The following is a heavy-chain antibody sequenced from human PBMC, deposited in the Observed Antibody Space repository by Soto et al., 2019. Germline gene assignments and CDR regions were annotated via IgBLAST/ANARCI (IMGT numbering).Heavy chain of an antibody. CDR3: TTDGSFGGVVVAFHL. CDR2: IKSRAAGGAI. Sequence: EVQMVESGGGLVKPGGSLRLSCAVSGFSFRDAWMNWVRQAPGKGLEWAGRIKSRAAGGAIDYAAPVKGRFTISRDDSEDTLYLQINSLKTEDTAMYYCTTDGSFGGVVVAFHLWGQGTMLSVSS. J-gene: IGHJ3*01. CDR1: GFSFRDAW. V-gene: IGHV3-15*07. D-gene: IGHD3-10*01.